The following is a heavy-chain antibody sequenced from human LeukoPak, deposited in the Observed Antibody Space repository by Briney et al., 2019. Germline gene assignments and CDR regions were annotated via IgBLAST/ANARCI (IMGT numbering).Heavy chain of an antibody. V-gene: IGHV4-39*01. CDR1: GGSISSSSYY. J-gene: IGHJ4*02. CDR3: ASPLSSSWRTDDY. CDR2: IYYSGST. Sequence: SETLSLTCTVSGGSISSSSYYWGWIRQPPGKGLEWIGSIYYSGSTYYNPSLKSRVTISVDTSKNQFSLKLSSVTAADTAVYYCASPLSSSWRTDDYWGQGTLVTVSS. D-gene: IGHD6-13*01.